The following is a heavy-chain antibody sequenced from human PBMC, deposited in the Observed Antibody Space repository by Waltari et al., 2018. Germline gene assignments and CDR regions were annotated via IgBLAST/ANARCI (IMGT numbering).Heavy chain of an antibody. CDR3: ARDGYYGSGTEDYYYYGMDV. CDR1: GGSISSYY. V-gene: IGHV4-59*01. Sequence: QVQLQESGPGLVKPSETLSLTCTVSGGSISSYYWSWIRQPPGQGLEWIGYIYYSGSTNYNPSLKSRVTISVDTSKNQFSLKLSSVTAADTAVYYCARDGYYGSGTEDYYYYGMDVWGQGTTVTVSS. D-gene: IGHD3-10*01. J-gene: IGHJ6*02. CDR2: IYYSGST.